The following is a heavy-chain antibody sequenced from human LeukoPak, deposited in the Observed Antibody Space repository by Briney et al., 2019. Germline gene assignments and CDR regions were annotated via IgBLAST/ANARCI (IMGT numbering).Heavy chain of an antibody. Sequence: ETLSLTCTVSGGSISSSSYYWGWIRQPPGKGVEGIGRIYYSGSNYYNPSRKSRITISVNKSKNQFAVKLSWGAAAGAAVYYCARDYGYYVSSFDYWGQGTLVTVSS. CDR2: IYYSGSN. CDR1: GGSISSSSYY. V-gene: IGHV4-39*01. CDR3: ARDYGYYVSSFDY. D-gene: IGHD4-17*01. J-gene: IGHJ4*02.